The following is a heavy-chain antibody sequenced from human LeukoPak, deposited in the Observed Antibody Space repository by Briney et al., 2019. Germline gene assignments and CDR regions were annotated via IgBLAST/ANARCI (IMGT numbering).Heavy chain of an antibody. CDR1: GYSFTSYW. Sequence: GESLKISCKGSGYSFTSYWIGWVRQMPGKGLEWMGIIYPGDSDTRYSPSFQGQVTISADKSISTAYLHWNSLKASDTAMYYCARHAVRDGYNRHNDYWGQGTLVTVSS. D-gene: IGHD5-24*01. J-gene: IGHJ4*02. CDR3: ARHAVRDGYNRHNDY. V-gene: IGHV5-51*01. CDR2: IYPGDSDT.